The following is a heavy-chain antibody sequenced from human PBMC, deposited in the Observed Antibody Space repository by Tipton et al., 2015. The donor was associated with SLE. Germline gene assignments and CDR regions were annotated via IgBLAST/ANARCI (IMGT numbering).Heavy chain of an antibody. Sequence: QVQLVQSGVEVKKPGASVRVSCKASGYTFTSYDINWVRQATGQGLEWMGWMNPKSSNTGYAQKFQGRVTMTRNTSISTAYMELSSLRSDDTAVYYCARGPYSSSWAEYFQYWGQGTLVAVSS. J-gene: IGHJ1*01. CDR3: ARGPYSSSWAEYFQY. D-gene: IGHD6-13*01. CDR2: MNPKSSNT. V-gene: IGHV1-8*01. CDR1: GYTFTSYD.